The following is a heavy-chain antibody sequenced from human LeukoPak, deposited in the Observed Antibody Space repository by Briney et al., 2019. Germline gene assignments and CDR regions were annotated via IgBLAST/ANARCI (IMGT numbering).Heavy chain of an antibody. J-gene: IGHJ4*02. Sequence: GGSLRLSCAVSGFTFSNYAMSRVRQAPGKGLEWVSEIGGSGGSIHYADSVKGRFTISRDNAKNTLYLQMHSLRAEDTAVYYCAHVKGDILTGFYFASWGQGTLVTVSS. V-gene: IGHV3-23*01. CDR1: GFTFSNYA. D-gene: IGHD3-9*01. CDR2: IGGSGGSI. CDR3: AHVKGDILTGFYFAS.